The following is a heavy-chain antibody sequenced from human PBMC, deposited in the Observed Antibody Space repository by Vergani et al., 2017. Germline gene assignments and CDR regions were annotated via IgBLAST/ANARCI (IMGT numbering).Heavy chain of an antibody. Sequence: QVQLVESEGGVVQPGRSLTLSCVASGFTFSRHGMHWVRQAPGKGREWVAVIWYDGSNKYYGDSVKGRFTISRDNSKNTLYLQMNSLRVEDTAVYYCARWGNEKRIDSWGQGTLVTVSS. CDR2: IWYDGSNK. CDR3: ARWGNEKRIDS. V-gene: IGHV3-33*01. J-gene: IGHJ5*01. D-gene: IGHD1-1*01. CDR1: GFTFSRHG.